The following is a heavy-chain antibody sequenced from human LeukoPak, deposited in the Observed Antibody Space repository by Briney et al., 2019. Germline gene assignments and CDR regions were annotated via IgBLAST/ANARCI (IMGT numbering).Heavy chain of an antibody. CDR1: GGSISSYY. Sequence: SETLSLTCTVSGGSISSYYWSWIRQPPGKGLEWIGYIYYSGSTNYNPSLKSRVTISVDTSKNQFSLKLSSVTAADTAVYYCARSLHYYDSSGYYYEDAFDIWGQGTMVTVSS. D-gene: IGHD3-22*01. CDR2: IYYSGST. CDR3: ARSLHYYDSSGYYYEDAFDI. V-gene: IGHV4-59*08. J-gene: IGHJ3*02.